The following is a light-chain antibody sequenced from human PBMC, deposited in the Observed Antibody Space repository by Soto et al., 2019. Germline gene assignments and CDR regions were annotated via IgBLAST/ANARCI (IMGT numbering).Light chain of an antibody. J-gene: IGKJ2*01. Sequence: EIVMTQSPATLSVSPGERVTLSCRASQSVGSNLAWYQQKPGQSPRLLIYGASTRATGIPARFSGSGSGTGFTLAISSLQSEDFAVYYCEQYNNWPPYTFGQGTKLEL. V-gene: IGKV3-15*01. CDR3: EQYNNWPPYT. CDR1: QSVGSN. CDR2: GAS.